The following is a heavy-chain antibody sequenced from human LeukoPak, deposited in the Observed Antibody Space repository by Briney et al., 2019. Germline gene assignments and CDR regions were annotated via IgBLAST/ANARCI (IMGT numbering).Heavy chain of an antibody. D-gene: IGHD6-6*01. CDR3: ARGGSSSSLVDY. Sequence: SETLSLTCTVSGYSISSGYYWGWIRQPPGEGLEWIGFIYSSGSTYYNPSLKSRVTISVDTSKNQFSLKLSSVTAAGTAVYYCARGGSSSSLVDYWGQGTLVNVSS. V-gene: IGHV4-38-2*02. CDR2: IYSSGST. J-gene: IGHJ4*02. CDR1: GYSISSGYY.